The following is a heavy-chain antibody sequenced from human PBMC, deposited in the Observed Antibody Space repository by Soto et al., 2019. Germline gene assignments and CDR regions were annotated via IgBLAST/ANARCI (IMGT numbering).Heavy chain of an antibody. V-gene: IGHV4-61*01. J-gene: IGHJ4*02. CDR2: IYSSGST. Sequence: SETLSLTCTVSGDSVSSDNYYWTWIRQPPGKGLGWIGYIYSSGSTNYNPSLKSRVTISLDTSNNQFSLKLTSVTAADTAVYYCARDIRGYSRAFDYWGQGTLVTVSS. CDR1: GDSVSSDNYY. D-gene: IGHD5-18*01. CDR3: ARDIRGYSRAFDY.